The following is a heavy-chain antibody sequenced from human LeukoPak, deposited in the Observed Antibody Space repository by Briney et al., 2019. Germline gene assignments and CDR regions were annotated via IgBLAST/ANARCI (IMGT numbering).Heavy chain of an antibody. Sequence: SVKVSCKASGGTFSSYAISWMRQAPGQGLEWMGGIIPIFGTANYAQKFQGRVTITADESTSTAYMELSSLRSEDTAVYYCARALSGGSYFDALDYWGQGTLVTVSS. V-gene: IGHV1-69*13. CDR3: ARALSGGSYFDALDY. CDR1: GGTFSSYA. J-gene: IGHJ4*02. CDR2: IIPIFGTA. D-gene: IGHD2-15*01.